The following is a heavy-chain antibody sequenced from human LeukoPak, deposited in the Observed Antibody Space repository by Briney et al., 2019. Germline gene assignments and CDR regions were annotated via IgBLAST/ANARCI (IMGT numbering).Heavy chain of an antibody. J-gene: IGHJ5*02. CDR1: GASISSGDYY. CDR3: ARGGEVELNWFDP. V-gene: IGHV4-30-4*01. Sequence: SETLSLTCTVSGASISSGDYYWSWIRQPPGKGLEWIGYIYYSGSTYYNPSLKSRVTISVDTSKNQFSLKLSSVTAADTAVYYCARGGEVELNWFDPWGQGTLVTVSS. CDR2: IYYSGST. D-gene: IGHD1-7*01.